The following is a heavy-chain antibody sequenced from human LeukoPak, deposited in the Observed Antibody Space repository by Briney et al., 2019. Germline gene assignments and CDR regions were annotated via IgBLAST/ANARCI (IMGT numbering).Heavy chain of an antibody. CDR2: INPRGGST. J-gene: IGHJ3*02. V-gene: IGHV1-46*01. CDR1: GYTFTSHF. D-gene: IGHD3-22*01. Sequence: ASVKVSCKASGYTFTSHFMHWVRQAPGQGLEWMGIINPRGGSTSYTQKFQGRVTITRDTSTSTVYMELSSLRYEDTAVYYCARVKSYYYDTSDKDAFDIWGQGTMVTVSS. CDR3: ARVKSYYYDTSDKDAFDI.